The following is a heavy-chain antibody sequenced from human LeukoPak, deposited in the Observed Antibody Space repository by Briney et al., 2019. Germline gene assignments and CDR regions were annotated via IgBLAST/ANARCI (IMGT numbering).Heavy chain of an antibody. CDR1: GGSISSYY. J-gene: IGHJ3*02. D-gene: IGHD6-6*01. V-gene: IGHV4-59*01. Sequence: SETLSLTCTVSGGSISSYYWSWIRQPPGKGLEWIGYIYYSGSTNYNPSLKSRVTISVDTSKNQFSLKLSSVTAADTAVYYCARGSLVFAFDIWGPRDNGHRLF. CDR2: IYYSGST. CDR3: ARGSLVFAFDI.